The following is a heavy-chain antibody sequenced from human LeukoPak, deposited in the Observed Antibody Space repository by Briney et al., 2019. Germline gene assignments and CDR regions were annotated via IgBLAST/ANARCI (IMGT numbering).Heavy chain of an antibody. Sequence: SETLSLTCTVSGYSISSGYYWGLIRQPPGKGLEWIGSIYHSGTTYYNPSLKSRVTISVDTSKNQFSLKLRSVTAADTAVYYCARASEGGWFFDYWGQGTLVTVSS. V-gene: IGHV4-38-2*02. CDR1: GYSISSGYY. CDR2: IYHSGTT. J-gene: IGHJ4*02. CDR3: ARASEGGWFFDY. D-gene: IGHD6-19*01.